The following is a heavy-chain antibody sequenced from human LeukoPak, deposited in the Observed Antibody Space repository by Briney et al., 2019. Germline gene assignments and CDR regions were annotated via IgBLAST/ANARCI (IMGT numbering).Heavy chain of an antibody. D-gene: IGHD6-13*01. CDR2: IYPGDSDT. Sequence: GESLKISCKGSGYSFTIYWIGWVRQMPGKGLEWMGIIYPGDSDTRYSPSFQGQVTISADKSISTAYLQWSSLKASDTAMYYCARHDVAAAGTEWYDYWGQGTLVTVSS. J-gene: IGHJ4*02. CDR1: GYSFTIYW. CDR3: ARHDVAAAGTEWYDY. V-gene: IGHV5-51*01.